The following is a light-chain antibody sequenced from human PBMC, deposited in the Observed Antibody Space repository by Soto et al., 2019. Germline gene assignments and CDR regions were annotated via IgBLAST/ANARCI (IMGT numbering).Light chain of an antibody. V-gene: IGLV2-14*01. J-gene: IGLJ1*01. CDR2: EVN. CDR3: SSHTTSSPYV. Sequence: QSVLTQPASVSGSPGQSITISCTGTSSDVGGYNYVSWYQQYPGKAPKLMIYEVNNRPSGVSNRFSGSKSGNTASLTISGLQAEDEADYYCSSHTTSSPYVFGTGTKVTVL. CDR1: SSDVGGYNY.